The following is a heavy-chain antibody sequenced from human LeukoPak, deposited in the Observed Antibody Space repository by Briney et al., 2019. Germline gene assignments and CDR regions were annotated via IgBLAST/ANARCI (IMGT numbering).Heavy chain of an antibody. D-gene: IGHD4-23*01. V-gene: IGHV3-30-3*01. CDR1: GFTFSSYA. J-gene: IGHJ6*02. Sequence: GGSLRLSCAASGFTFSSYAMHWVRQAPGKGLEWVAVISYDGSNKYYADSVKGRFTISRDNSKNTLYLQMNSLRAEDTAVYYCARDPTVVGYYYGMDVWGQGTTVTVSS. CDR2: ISYDGSNK. CDR3: ARDPTVVGYYYGMDV.